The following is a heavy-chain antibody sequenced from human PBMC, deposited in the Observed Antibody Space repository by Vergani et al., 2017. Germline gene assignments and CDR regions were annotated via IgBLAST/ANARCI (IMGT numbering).Heavy chain of an antibody. CDR1: GSTFDDYA. CDR2: ISWNSGSI. J-gene: IGHJ3*02. CDR3: AKDRGVAGSHAFDI. Sequence: EVQLVESGGGLVQPGRSLRLSCAASGSTFDDYAMHWVRQAPGKGLEWVSGISWNSGSIGYADSVKGRFTISRDNAKNSLYLQMNSLRAEDTALYYCAKDRGVAGSHAFDIWGQGTMVTVSS. D-gene: IGHD6-19*01. V-gene: IGHV3-9*01.